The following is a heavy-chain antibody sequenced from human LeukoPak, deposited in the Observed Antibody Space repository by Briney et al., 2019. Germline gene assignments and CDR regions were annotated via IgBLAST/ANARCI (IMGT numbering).Heavy chain of an antibody. CDR3: VRGGVGCFDL. CDR1: GFTFDYYW. J-gene: IGHJ2*01. CDR2: IHSDGSST. V-gene: IGHV3-74*01. Sequence: GGSLRLSCAASGFTFDYYWMHWVRQAPGKGLVWVSRIHSDGSSTTYADSVKGRFTISRDSAKNTVDLQMNSLRVDDTAVYYCVRGGVGCFDLWGRGTLVTVSS. D-gene: IGHD2-8*02.